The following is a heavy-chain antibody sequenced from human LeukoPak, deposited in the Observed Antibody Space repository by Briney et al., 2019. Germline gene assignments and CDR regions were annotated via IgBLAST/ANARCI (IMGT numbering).Heavy chain of an antibody. D-gene: IGHD3-22*01. CDR2: ISGSSLYI. J-gene: IGHJ4*02. V-gene: IGHV3-21*01. CDR1: GFTFSPYS. CDR3: ARDPPYYDNSGYYYDY. Sequence: PGGSLRLSCAASGFTFSPYSMNWVRQALGKGLEWVSSISGSSLYIYYADSVKGRFTISRDNAKNSLYLQMNSLRAEDTAVYYCARDPPYYDNSGYYYDYWGQGTLVTVSS.